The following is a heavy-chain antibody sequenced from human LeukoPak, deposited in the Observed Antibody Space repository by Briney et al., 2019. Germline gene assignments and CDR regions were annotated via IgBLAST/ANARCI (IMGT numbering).Heavy chain of an antibody. V-gene: IGHV1-18*01. CDR3: ARGLVFGVVIIPLDC. J-gene: IGHJ4*02. CDR1: GYTFTSYG. CDR2: ISAYNGNT. D-gene: IGHD3-3*01. Sequence: ASVKVSCKASGYTFTSYGISWVRQAPGQGLEWMGWISAYNGNTNYAQKLQGRVTMTTDTSTSTAYMELRSLRSDDTAVYYCARGLVFGVVIIPLDCWGQGTLVTVSS.